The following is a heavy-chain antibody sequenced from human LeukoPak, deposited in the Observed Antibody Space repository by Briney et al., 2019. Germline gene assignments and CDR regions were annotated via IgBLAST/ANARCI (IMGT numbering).Heavy chain of an antibody. Sequence: VASLKVSCKASGYSFTGYYLHWVRQAPGQGLEWMGRINPNNGVTTYAQKFQDRVTMTRDTSISTAYMELSRLTSDDSAVYYCARGHDNWFDPWGQGTLVIVSS. CDR2: INPNNGVT. V-gene: IGHV1-2*06. J-gene: IGHJ5*02. CDR3: ARGHDNWFDP. CDR1: GYSFTGYY.